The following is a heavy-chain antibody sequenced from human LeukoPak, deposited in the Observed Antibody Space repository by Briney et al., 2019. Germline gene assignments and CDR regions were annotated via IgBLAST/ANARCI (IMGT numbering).Heavy chain of an antibody. D-gene: IGHD2-8*01. CDR1: GFTFSSYA. J-gene: IGHJ6*02. Sequence: GSLRLSCAASGFTFSSYAMSWVRQAPGKGLEWIGEINHSGSTNYNPSLKSRVTISVDTSKNQFSLKLSSVTAADTAVYYCARMVYYYYYGMDVWGQGTTVTVSS. CDR2: INHSGST. CDR3: ARMVYYYYYGMDV. V-gene: IGHV4-34*01.